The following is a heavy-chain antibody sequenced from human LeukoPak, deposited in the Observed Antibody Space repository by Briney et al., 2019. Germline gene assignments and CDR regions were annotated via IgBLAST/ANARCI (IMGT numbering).Heavy chain of an antibody. V-gene: IGHV1-69*04. CDR2: IIPILGIA. Sequence: GASVKVSCKASGGTFSSYAISWVRQAPGQGLEWMGRIIPILGIANYAQKFQGRVTITADKSTSTAYMELSSLRSEDTAVYYCARDLYDSSGYYLYYFDYWGQGTLVTVSS. CDR3: ARDLYDSSGYYLYYFDY. CDR1: GGTFSSYA. D-gene: IGHD3-22*01. J-gene: IGHJ4*02.